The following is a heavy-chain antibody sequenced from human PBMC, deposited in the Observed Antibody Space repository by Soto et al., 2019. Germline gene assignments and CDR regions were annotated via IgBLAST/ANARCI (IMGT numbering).Heavy chain of an antibody. CDR1: GYTFTSYG. J-gene: IGHJ4*02. Sequence: QVQLVQSGAEVKKPGASVKVSCKASGYTFTSYGISWVRQAPGQGLEWMGWISAYNGNTNYAQKLQGRVTMTPYTSTRTAYMERRSLRSDDTAVHYCARVRLDARSLLRFWGDSSGYDDYNLDDYCGKVTLVTVSS. CDR3: ARVRLDARSLLRFWGDSSGYDDYNLDDY. CDR2: ISAYNGNT. V-gene: IGHV1-18*04. D-gene: IGHD3-22*01.